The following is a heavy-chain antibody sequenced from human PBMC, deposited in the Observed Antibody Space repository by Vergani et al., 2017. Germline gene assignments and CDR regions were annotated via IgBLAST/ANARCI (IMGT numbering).Heavy chain of an antibody. CDR1: GSTFTHHG. CDR2: ISGYDGET. D-gene: IGHD6-13*01. CDR3: ARVRSNSVGRHPVDDY. J-gene: IGHJ4*02. V-gene: IGHV1-18*01. Sequence: QVHLVQSGGEVKKPGASVKVSCKASGSTFTHHGFTWVRQAPGQGLEWLGWISGYDGETKYAQKLQGRVTLTTDTSTTTAYMELRSLRSDDTAVYYCARVRSNSVGRHPVDDYWGQGTLVTVSS.